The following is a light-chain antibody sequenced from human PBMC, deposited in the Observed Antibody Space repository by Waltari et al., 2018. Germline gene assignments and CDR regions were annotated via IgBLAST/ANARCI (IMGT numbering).Light chain of an antibody. V-gene: IGKV1-33*01. J-gene: IGKJ4*01. CDR3: QHYDSNPPLT. Sequence: DIQMTPSPHSLSASVGDRVTITCRASQDIRNHLNWYQQKPGKAPKLLIYDASNLQIGVPSRFSGSGSGTDFTFTISSLQPEDFATYYCQHYDSNPPLTFGGGTKVEVK. CDR1: QDIRNH. CDR2: DAS.